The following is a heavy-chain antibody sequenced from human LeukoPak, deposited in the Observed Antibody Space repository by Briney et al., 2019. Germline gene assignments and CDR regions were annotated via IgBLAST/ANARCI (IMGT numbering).Heavy chain of an antibody. Sequence: SQTLSLTCTVSGGSLGDYYWSWIRQPPGQGLEWLGYIHYSGNTYYNPSLKSRLIISIDASKNQFSLNLSSVTAADTAVYYCAREAPPDAFDIWGRGTVVTVSS. J-gene: IGHJ3*02. CDR2: IHYSGNT. CDR1: GGSLGDYY. V-gene: IGHV4-30-4*01. CDR3: AREAPPDAFDI.